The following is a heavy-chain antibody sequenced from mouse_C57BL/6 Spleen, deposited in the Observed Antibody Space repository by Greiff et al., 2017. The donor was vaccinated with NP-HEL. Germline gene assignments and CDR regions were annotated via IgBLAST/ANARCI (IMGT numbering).Heavy chain of an antibody. J-gene: IGHJ2*01. CDR1: GFTFTDYY. CDR3: ARLGTTVVADY. V-gene: IGHV7-3*01. CDR2: IRNKANGYTT. D-gene: IGHD1-1*01. Sequence: EVQVVESGGGLVQPGGSLSLSCAASGFTFTDYYMSWVRQPPGKALEWLGFIRNKANGYTTEYSASVKGRFTISRDNSQCILYLQMNALRAEDSATYYCARLGTTVVADYWGQGTTLTVSS.